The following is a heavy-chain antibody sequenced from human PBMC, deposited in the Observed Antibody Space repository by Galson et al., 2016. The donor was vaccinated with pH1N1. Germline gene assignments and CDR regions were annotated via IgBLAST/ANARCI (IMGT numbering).Heavy chain of an antibody. D-gene: IGHD4-17*01. CDR2: ISGGGRKT. CDR3: TKVSATPTTELDY. V-gene: IGHV3-23*01. CDR1: GFTFNSYS. J-gene: IGHJ4*02. Sequence: SLRLSCAASGFTFNSYSMTWVRQAPGKGLEWISTISGGGRKTHYADSVKGRFTISRDNSKNMLFLQMNSLRAEDTAVYYCTKVSATPTTELDYWGQGTLVTVSS.